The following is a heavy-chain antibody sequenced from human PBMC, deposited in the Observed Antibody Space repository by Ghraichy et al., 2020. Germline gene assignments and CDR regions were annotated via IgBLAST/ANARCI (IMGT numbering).Heavy chain of an antibody. CDR3: ARGLLGYCSSISCYGFDY. CDR1: GGSISNSSYY. D-gene: IGHD2-2*01. CDR2: IYYSGSA. Sequence: LNISCTVSGGSISNSSYYWGWIRQPPGKGLEWIGSIYYSGSAYYNPSLKSRVTISVDTPRNQFSLNLRSVTAADTAIYYCARGLLGYCSSISCYGFDYWGQGPLVTVSS. J-gene: IGHJ4*02. V-gene: IGHV4-39*01.